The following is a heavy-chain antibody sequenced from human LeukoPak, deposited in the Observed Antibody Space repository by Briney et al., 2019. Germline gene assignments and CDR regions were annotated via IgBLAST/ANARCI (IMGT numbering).Heavy chain of an antibody. Sequence: SETLSLTWTVSGGSISSYHWSWIRQPPGKGLEWVGYIYYSGSTNYNPSLKSRVTISVDTSKNQFSLKLSSVTAADTAVYYCARGNSKLNYYYYYMDVWGKGTTVTVSS. CDR2: IYYSGST. CDR1: GGSISSYH. D-gene: IGHD4-11*01. J-gene: IGHJ6*03. CDR3: ARGNSKLNYYYYYMDV. V-gene: IGHV4-59*01.